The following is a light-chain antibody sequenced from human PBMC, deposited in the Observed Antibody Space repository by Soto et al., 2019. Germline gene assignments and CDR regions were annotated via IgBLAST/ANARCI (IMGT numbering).Light chain of an antibody. Sequence: QSALTQPASVSGSPGQSITISCTGTSSEVGSYNFVSWYQQLPGKAPILMIYEVSNRPSGVSNRFSGSKSGNTASLTISGLQAEDEADYYCSSYTTSSNYVFGSGTKVTVL. V-gene: IGLV2-14*01. CDR2: EVS. CDR1: SSEVGSYNF. J-gene: IGLJ1*01. CDR3: SSYTTSSNYV.